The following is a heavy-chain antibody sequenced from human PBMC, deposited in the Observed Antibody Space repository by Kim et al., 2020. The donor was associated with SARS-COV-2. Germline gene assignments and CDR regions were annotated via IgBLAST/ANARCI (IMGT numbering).Heavy chain of an antibody. Sequence: GDSVKGRFTSSRDNAKNSLHLKMNSMRVEDTAVYYCARATGDYWGQGTLVTVSS. V-gene: IGHV3-7*01. J-gene: IGHJ4*02. CDR3: ARATGDY. D-gene: IGHD3-10*01.